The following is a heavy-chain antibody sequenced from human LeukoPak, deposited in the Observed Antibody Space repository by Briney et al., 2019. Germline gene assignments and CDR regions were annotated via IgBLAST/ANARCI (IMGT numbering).Heavy chain of an antibody. V-gene: IGHV1-2*02. CDR3: ARALYYYDSSGYALSIHSPWNFDY. D-gene: IGHD3-22*01. Sequence: ASVKVSCKASGYTFTGYYMHWVRQAPGQGLEWMGWINPNSGGTNYAQKFRGRVTMTRDTSTSTAYMELSRLRSDDTAVYYCARALYYYDSSGYALSIHSPWNFDYWGQGTLVTVSS. J-gene: IGHJ4*02. CDR1: GYTFTGYY. CDR2: INPNSGGT.